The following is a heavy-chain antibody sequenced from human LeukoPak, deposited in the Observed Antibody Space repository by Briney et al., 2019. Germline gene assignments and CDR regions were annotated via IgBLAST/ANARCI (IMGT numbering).Heavy chain of an antibody. CDR2: ISGGGGST. CDR1: GFTFTSHA. D-gene: IGHD2-2*01. V-gene: IGHV3-23*01. CDR3: AKDRRYCSSTSCYRDFDY. J-gene: IGHJ4*02. Sequence: PGGSLRLSCAASGFTFTSHAMSWVRQAPGKGLEWVSVISGGGGSTYYADSVKGRFTISRDNSKNTLYLQMNSLRAEDTAVYYCAKDRRYCSSTSCYRDFDYWGQGTLVTVSS.